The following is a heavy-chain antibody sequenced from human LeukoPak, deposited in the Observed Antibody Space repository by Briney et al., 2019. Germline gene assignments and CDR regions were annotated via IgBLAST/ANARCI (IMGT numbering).Heavy chain of an antibody. Sequence: GGSLRLSCAASEFTFSNFWMHWVRQAPGKGLVWVSRVDSDGSHTVYADSVKGRFTISRDNAKNTLYLQMNSLRAEDTAVYYCARAGRSTSRDYWGQGTLVTVSS. CDR3: ARAGRSTSRDY. J-gene: IGHJ4*02. CDR2: VDSDGSHT. D-gene: IGHD2-2*01. CDR1: EFTFSNFW. V-gene: IGHV3-74*01.